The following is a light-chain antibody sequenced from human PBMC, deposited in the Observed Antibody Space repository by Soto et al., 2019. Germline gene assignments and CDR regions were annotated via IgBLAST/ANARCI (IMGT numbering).Light chain of an antibody. CDR1: SRDIGAYNY. CDR3: CSYADGSTYV. CDR2: VVV. J-gene: IGLJ1*01. V-gene: IGLV2-14*01. Sequence: QSALTQPASVSGSPGQSITISCTGTSRDIGAYNYVSWYLQHPGKAPQLLIYVVVNRPSGVSNRFSGSKSGNTASLTISGIQAEDEADYYCCSYADGSTYVFGTGTKVTVL.